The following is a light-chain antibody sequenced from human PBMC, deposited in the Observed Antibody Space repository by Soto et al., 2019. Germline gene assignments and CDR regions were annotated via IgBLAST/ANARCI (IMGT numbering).Light chain of an antibody. V-gene: IGKV3-11*01. Sequence: EIVLTQSPATLSLSPAERATLSCRASQSVSSYLAWYQHKPGQAPRLLIYDASKRATGIPARFSGSGSGTDFTLTISSLEPEDFAVYYCQQRSNWPPTWTFGQGTRVEIK. CDR3: QQRSNWPPTWT. CDR1: QSVSSY. J-gene: IGKJ1*01. CDR2: DAS.